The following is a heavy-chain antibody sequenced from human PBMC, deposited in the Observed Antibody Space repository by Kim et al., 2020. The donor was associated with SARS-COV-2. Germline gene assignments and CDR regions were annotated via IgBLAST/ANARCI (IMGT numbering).Heavy chain of an antibody. J-gene: IGHJ6*02. CDR2: IYYSGST. Sequence: SETLSLTCTVSGGSISSYYWSWIRQPPGKGLEWIGYIYYSGSTNYNPSLKSRVTISVDTSKNQFSLKLSSVTAADTAVYYCAREGGIAAAGRYYYYYYGMDVWGQGTTVTVSS. D-gene: IGHD6-13*01. CDR3: AREGGIAAAGRYYYYYYGMDV. V-gene: IGHV4-59*13. CDR1: GGSISSYY.